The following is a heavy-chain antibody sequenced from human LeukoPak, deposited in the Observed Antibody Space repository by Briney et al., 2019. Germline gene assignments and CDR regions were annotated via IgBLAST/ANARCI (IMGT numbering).Heavy chain of an antibody. J-gene: IGHJ4*02. V-gene: IGHV3-7*03. Sequence: GGSQRLSCSASGFTFSSRWTSWVRQASGKGLEWVANIKEDGSQKYYADSVKGRFTISRDNAKNSLYLQLNSLRAEDTAMYYCAGDRGYLQFDYWGQGTLVTVSS. CDR2: IKEDGSQK. CDR1: GFTFSSRW. D-gene: IGHD3-10*01. CDR3: AGDRGYLQFDY.